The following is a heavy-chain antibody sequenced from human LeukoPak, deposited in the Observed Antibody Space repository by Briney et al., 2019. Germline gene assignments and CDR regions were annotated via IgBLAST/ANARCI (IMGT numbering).Heavy chain of an antibody. CDR3: ASTRRAVAGPKSIDY. CDR1: GWSFSGYY. V-gene: IGHV4-34*01. J-gene: IGHJ4*02. D-gene: IGHD6-19*01. CDR2: INHSGST. Sequence: SETLSLTCAVYGWSFSGYYWSWIRQPPGKGVEWIGEINHSGSTNYNPSLKSRVTISVDTSKNQFSLKRSSVTAADTAVYYCASTRRAVAGPKSIDYWGQGTLVTVSS.